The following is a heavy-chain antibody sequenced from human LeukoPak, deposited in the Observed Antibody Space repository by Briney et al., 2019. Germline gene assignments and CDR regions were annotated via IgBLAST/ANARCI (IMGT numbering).Heavy chain of an antibody. CDR1: GFAFSDYW. CDR2: INQDGSKE. CDR3: VRDGGVSGYDLLDY. J-gene: IGHJ4*02. D-gene: IGHD5-12*01. Sequence: GGSLRLSCAASGFAFSDYWMTWVRQAPGKGLEWVAHINQDGSKEHYMDSVKARFAISRDNAKNSLSLQMNSLRAEDTAVYYCVRDGGVSGYDLLDYWGQGTLVTVSS. V-gene: IGHV3-7*01.